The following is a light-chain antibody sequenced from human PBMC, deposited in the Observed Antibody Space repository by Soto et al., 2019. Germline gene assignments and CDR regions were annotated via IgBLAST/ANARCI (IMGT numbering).Light chain of an antibody. CDR2: GAS. J-gene: IGKJ2*01. Sequence: EIVLTQSPGTLSLSPGERATLSCRASQSVSSSYLAWYQHKPGQAPRLLIYGASSRATGIPDRFSGSGSGTDFTLTISRRESADSAVYYYQHYGTPPHTFGQGTNLEIK. CDR3: QHYGTPPHT. CDR1: QSVSSSY. V-gene: IGKV3-20*01.